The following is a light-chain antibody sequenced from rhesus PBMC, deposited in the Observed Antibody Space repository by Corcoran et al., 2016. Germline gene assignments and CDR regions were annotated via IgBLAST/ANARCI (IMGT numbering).Light chain of an antibody. J-gene: IGKJ1*01. CDR3: QQGKGNPWT. V-gene: IGKV1-32*02. CDR1: QGINSY. Sequence: DIQMSQSPSSLSASVGDRFTITCRASQGINSYLNWYQQKPGKAPKLLIYFANSLASGVPSRFSGSGSVTDFTLTISSLQPEDFATYYGQQGKGNPWTFGQGTKVEIK. CDR2: FAN.